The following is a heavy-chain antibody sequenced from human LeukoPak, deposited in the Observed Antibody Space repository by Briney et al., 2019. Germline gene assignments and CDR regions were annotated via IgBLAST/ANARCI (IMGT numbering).Heavy chain of an antibody. CDR2: IHHSGST. V-gene: IGHV4-34*01. CDR1: GGSFSGYY. CDR3: ARVRGVTIFGVVITNPDWFDP. D-gene: IGHD3-3*01. J-gene: IGHJ5*02. Sequence: SETLSLTCAVYGGSFSGYYWSWIRQPPGKGLEWIGEIHHSGSTNYNPSLKSRVTISTDTSKKQFSLNLSSVTAPDTAVYYCARVRGVTIFGVVITNPDWFDPWGQGTLVTVSS.